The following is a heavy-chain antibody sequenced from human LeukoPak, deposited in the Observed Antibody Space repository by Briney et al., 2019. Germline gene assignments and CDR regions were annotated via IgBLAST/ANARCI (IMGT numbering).Heavy chain of an antibody. D-gene: IGHD3-10*01. Sequence: GGSLRLSCAASGFTFSTYAVNWVRQAPGKGLEWVAVISYDGSNKYYADSVKGRFTISRDNSKNTLYLQMNSLRAEDTAVYYCARDFSRGVATPHFDYWGQGTLVTVSS. CDR2: ISYDGSNK. V-gene: IGHV3-30-3*01. CDR1: GFTFSTYA. J-gene: IGHJ4*02. CDR3: ARDFSRGVATPHFDY.